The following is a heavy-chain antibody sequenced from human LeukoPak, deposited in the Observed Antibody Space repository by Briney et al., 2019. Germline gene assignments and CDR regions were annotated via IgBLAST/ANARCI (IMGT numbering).Heavy chain of an antibody. CDR2: IKSDGSST. Sequence: GGSLRLSCAASGLTFSSYWMHWVRQVPGKGLVWVSRIKSDGSSTSYADSVKGRFTISRDNAKNTLYVQMNSLRAEDTAVYYWSTGSGHAFDIWGRGTMVTVSS. CDR3: STGSGHAFDI. V-gene: IGHV3-74*01. D-gene: IGHD3-10*01. J-gene: IGHJ3*02. CDR1: GLTFSSYW.